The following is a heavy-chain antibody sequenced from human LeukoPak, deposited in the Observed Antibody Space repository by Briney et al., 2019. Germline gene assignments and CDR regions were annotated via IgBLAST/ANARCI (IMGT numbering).Heavy chain of an antibody. J-gene: IGHJ6*02. V-gene: IGHV3-23*01. CDR1: GFTFSSYA. CDR2: ISGSSRST. CDR3: AKGIYDMDV. Sequence: GGSLRLSCAASGFTFSSYAMSWVRQAPGKGLEWVSTISGSSRSTYYADSVKGRFAISRDNSKNTLYLQMNSLRAEDTAVYFCAKGIYDMDVWGQGTTVTLSS.